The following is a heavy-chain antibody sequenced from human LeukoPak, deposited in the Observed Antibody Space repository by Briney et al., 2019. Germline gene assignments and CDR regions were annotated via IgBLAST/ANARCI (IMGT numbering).Heavy chain of an antibody. CDR3: ARDLPKPTVTSNWFDP. J-gene: IGHJ5*02. V-gene: IGHV3-7*03. Sequence: PAGSLSLSCAVSGVTISSYYRSWVRQPPGKGLVWVVNIKQDGSEKYYVDSVKGRFTISRDNAKNSLYLQMNSLRAEDTAVYYCARDLPKPTVTSNWFDPWGQGTLVTVSS. CDR1: GVTISSYY. D-gene: IGHD4-17*01. CDR2: IKQDGSEK.